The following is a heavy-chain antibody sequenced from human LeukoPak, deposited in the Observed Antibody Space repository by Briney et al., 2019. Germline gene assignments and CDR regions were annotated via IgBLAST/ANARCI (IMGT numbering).Heavy chain of an antibody. V-gene: IGHV3-53*01. J-gene: IGHJ4*02. CDR2: IYSGGST. CDR1: GFTVSSNY. D-gene: IGHD6-13*01. CDR3: ATHQESIAAAIDTYDY. Sequence: PGGSLRPSCAASGFTVSSNYMSWVRQAPGKGLEWVSVIYSGGSTYYADSVKGRFTISRDNSKNTLYLQMNSLRAEDTAVYYCATHQESIAAAIDTYDYWGQGTLVTVSS.